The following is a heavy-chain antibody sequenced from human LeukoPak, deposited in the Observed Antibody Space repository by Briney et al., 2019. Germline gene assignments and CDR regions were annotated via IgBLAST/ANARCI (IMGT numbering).Heavy chain of an antibody. J-gene: IGHJ6*03. D-gene: IGHD3-10*01. CDR1: GGSISSYY. CDR3: ARSRSITMVRGPYYYYMDV. Sequence: SETLSLTCTVSGGSISSYYWSWIRQPPGKGLEWIGYIYYSGSTNYNPSLKSRVTISVDTSKNQFSLKLSSVTAADTAVYYCARSRSITMVRGPYYYYMDVWGKGTTVTVSS. V-gene: IGHV4-59*01. CDR2: IYYSGST.